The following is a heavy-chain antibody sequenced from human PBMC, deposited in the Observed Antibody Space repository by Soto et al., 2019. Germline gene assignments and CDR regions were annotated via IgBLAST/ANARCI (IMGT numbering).Heavy chain of an antibody. D-gene: IGHD5-18*01. CDR1: GYTFTSYG. CDR2: ISAYNGNT. Sequence: QVQLVQSGAEVKKPGASVKVSCKASGYTFTSYGISWVRQAPGQGVGWMGWISAYNGNTNYAKKLQGRVTMTTDNTTSTAYMELRSLRSDDTDVYYCARGGRYSYGYLVDYWGQGTLVTVSS. CDR3: ARGGRYSYGYLVDY. J-gene: IGHJ4*02. V-gene: IGHV1-18*01.